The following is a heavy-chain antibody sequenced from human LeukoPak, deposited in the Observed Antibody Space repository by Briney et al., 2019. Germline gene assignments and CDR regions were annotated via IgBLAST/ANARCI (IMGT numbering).Heavy chain of an antibody. V-gene: IGHV3-30*02. CDR2: TRYDGSNE. D-gene: IGHD2-2*01. CDR3: AKDHCSSTSCHYFDY. J-gene: IGHJ4*02. CDR1: GFTFSSYG. Sequence: PGGSLRLSCAASGFTFSSYGMHWVRQAPGKGLEWVAFTRYDGSNEYYAASVKGRFTISRDNSKNTLYLQMNSLRVEDTAVYYCAKDHCSSTSCHYFDYWGQGILVTVSS.